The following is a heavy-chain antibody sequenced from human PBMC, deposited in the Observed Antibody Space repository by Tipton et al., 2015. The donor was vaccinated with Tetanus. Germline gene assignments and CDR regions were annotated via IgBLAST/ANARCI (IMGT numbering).Heavy chain of an antibody. V-gene: IGHV3-7*01. CDR2: IKQDGSEK. CDR3: VAGGAFDY. D-gene: IGHD3-10*01. CDR1: GFTFSSYW. Sequence: SLRLSCAASGFTFSSYWMSWVRQAPGKGLEWVANIKQDGSEKNYVDSVKGRFTISRDNANNSLYLQLRSLRAEDTAVYYCVAGGAFDYWGQGTLVAVSS. J-gene: IGHJ4*02.